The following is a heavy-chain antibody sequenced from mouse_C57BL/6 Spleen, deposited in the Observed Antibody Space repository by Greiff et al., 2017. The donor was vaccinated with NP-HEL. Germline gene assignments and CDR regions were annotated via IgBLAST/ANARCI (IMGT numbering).Heavy chain of an antibody. V-gene: IGHV1-52*01. CDR2: IDPSDSET. CDR1: GYTFTSYW. J-gene: IGHJ4*01. Sequence: VQLQQPGAELVRPGSSLKLSCKASGYTFTSYWMHWVKQRPIQGLEWIGNIDPSDSETHYNQKFKDKATLTVDKSSSTAYMQLSSLTSEDSAVYYCARKAALYAMDYWGQGTSVTVSS. D-gene: IGHD6-1*01. CDR3: ARKAALYAMDY.